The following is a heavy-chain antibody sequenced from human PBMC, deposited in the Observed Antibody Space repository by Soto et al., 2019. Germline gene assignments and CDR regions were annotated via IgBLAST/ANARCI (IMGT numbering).Heavy chain of an antibody. CDR2: IYYSRST. D-gene: IGHD2-2*01. J-gene: IGHJ3*02. CDR1: GGSISSGGYY. CDR3: ARVSLIHLRDCSRTSCYSYAFDI. Sequence: PSETLSLTCTVSGGSISSGGYYWGWIRQHPGEGLEWIGYIYYSRSTHYNPSLKSRISITVDTSNNQFSLKMTSVTAADTAEYYCARVSLIHLRDCSRTSCYSYAFDIWGQGPMVTV. V-gene: IGHV4-31*03.